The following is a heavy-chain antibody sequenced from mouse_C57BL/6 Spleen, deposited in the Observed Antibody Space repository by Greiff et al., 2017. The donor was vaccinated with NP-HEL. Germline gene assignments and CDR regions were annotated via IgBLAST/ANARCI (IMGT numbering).Heavy chain of an antibody. V-gene: IGHV1-59*01. J-gene: IGHJ1*03. CDR1: GYTFTSYW. D-gene: IGHD1-1*01. CDR3: ARRGTVVAGGYWYFDV. CDR2: IDPSDSYT. Sequence: QVQLKQPGAELVRPGTSVKLSCKASGYTFTSYWMHWVKQRPGQGLEWIGVIDPSDSYTNYNQKFKGKATLTVDTSSSTAYMQLSSLTSEDSAVYYCARRGTVVAGGYWYFDVWGTGTTVTVSS.